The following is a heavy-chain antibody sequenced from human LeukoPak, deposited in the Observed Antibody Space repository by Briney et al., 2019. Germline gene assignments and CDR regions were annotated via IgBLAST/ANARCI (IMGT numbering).Heavy chain of an antibody. J-gene: IGHJ6*02. V-gene: IGHV1-69*13. CDR2: IIPIFGTA. D-gene: IGHD3-22*01. CDR1: GGTFISYA. CDR3: ARGANYYDSSGYYYYSMDV. Sequence: SVKVSCKASGGTFISYAISWVRQAPGQGLEWMGGIIPIFGTANYAQKFQGRVTITADESTSTAYMELSSLRSEDTAVYYCARGANYYDSSGYYYYSMDVWGQGTTVTVSS.